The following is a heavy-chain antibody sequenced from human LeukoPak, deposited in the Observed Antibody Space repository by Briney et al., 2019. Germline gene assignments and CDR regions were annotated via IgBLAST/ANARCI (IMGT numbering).Heavy chain of an antibody. CDR3: AREWGLESSGYYYAY. V-gene: IGHV1-69*13. CDR2: ITPIFGTA. Sequence: SVKVSCKASGGTFSRFTISWVRQAPGQGFEWMGGITPIFGTANFAQKFQGRVSITADESTSTAFMELSSPRSEDTAVYYCAREWGLESSGYYYAYWGQGTLVTVSS. CDR1: GGTFSRFT. D-gene: IGHD3-22*01. J-gene: IGHJ4*02.